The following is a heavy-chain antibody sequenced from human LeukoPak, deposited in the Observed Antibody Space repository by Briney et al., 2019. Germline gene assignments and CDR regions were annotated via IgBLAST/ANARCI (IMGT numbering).Heavy chain of an antibody. V-gene: IGHV1-18*01. CDR1: GYTFTYYA. Sequence: ASVKVSCKASGYTFTYYAISWVRQAPGQGLEWMGWISAYNGYTNYAQKVQGRVTMTTDTSTSTAYMELRSLRSDDTAVYYYARVGIGYCSGGACLSDAFDIWGQGTMVTVSS. J-gene: IGHJ3*02. CDR2: ISAYNGYT. D-gene: IGHD2-15*01. CDR3: ARVGIGYCSGGACLSDAFDI.